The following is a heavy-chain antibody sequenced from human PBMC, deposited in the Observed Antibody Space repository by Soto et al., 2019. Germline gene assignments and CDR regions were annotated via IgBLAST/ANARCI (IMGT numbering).Heavy chain of an antibody. CDR2: IYYSGST. V-gene: IGHV4-59*12. CDR1: GGSISSYY. Sequence: PSETLSLTCTVSGGSISSYYWSWIRQPPGKGLEWIGYIYYSGSTNYNPSLKSRVTISVDKSKNQFSLKLSSVTAADTAVYYCARDMVRGVIMLGYYYGMDVRGQGTTVTVSS. D-gene: IGHD3-10*01. J-gene: IGHJ6*02. CDR3: ARDMVRGVIMLGYYYGMDV.